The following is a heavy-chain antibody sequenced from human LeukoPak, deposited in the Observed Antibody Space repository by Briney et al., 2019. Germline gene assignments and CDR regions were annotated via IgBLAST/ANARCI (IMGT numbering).Heavy chain of an antibody. Sequence: GESLKISCKGSGYSLTSYWIGWVRQMPGKGLEWMGIFYPGDSDTRYSPSLQGQVTISADKSISTAYLQWSSLKASDTAMYYCARHDPDSGSYYGGWFDPWGQGTLVTVSS. CDR2: FYPGDSDT. D-gene: IGHD1-26*01. V-gene: IGHV5-51*01. CDR3: ARHDPDSGSYYGGWFDP. J-gene: IGHJ5*02. CDR1: GYSLTSYW.